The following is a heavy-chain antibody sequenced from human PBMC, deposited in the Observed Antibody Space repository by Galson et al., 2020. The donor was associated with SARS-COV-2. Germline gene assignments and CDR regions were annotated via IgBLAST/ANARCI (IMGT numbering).Heavy chain of an antibody. V-gene: IGHV3-53*01. J-gene: IGHJ6*02. Sequence: GESLKISCAASGFAVSDTYMSWIRQAPGKGLEWVALLYTGGSASYTGSVKGRFTISRDNSKNSLYLHMNSLRLEDTAVYYCARVSYSGGWTNYYYFGMDVWGQGTTVTVSS. CDR1: GFAVSDTY. D-gene: IGHD6-19*01. CDR2: LYTGGSA. CDR3: ARVSYSGGWTNYYYFGMDV.